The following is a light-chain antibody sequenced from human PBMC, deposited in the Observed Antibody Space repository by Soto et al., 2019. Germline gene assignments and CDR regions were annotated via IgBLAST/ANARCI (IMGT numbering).Light chain of an antibody. CDR2: EVS. CDR3: SSYAGSNNYVV. J-gene: IGLJ2*01. V-gene: IGLV2-8*01. Sequence: QSVLTQPPSASGSPGQSVTISCTGTSSDVGGYKYVSWYQLHPGKAPKLMIYEVSKRPSGVPDRFSGSKSGDTASLTVSGLQAEDEADYYCSSYAGSNNYVVFGGGTKVTVL. CDR1: SSDVGGYKY.